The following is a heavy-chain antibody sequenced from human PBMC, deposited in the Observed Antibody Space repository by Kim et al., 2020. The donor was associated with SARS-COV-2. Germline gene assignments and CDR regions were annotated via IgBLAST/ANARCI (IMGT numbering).Heavy chain of an antibody. CDR2: IYYSGST. D-gene: IGHD6-19*01. CDR1: GGSISSYY. CDR3: ARLGIGQWLTTTAFDI. J-gene: IGHJ3*02. V-gene: IGHV4-59*08. Sequence: SETLSLTCTVSGGSISSYYWSWIRQPPGKGLEWIGYIYYSGSTNYNPSLKSRVTISVDTSKNQFSVKLSSVTAADTAVYYCARLGIGQWLTTTAFDIWGQGTMVTVSS.